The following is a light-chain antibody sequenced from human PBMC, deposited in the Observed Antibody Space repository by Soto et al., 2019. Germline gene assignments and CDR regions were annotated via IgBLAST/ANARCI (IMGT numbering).Light chain of an antibody. V-gene: IGLV2-14*01. CDR1: SSDIGDYNY. Sequence: QSALTQPASVSGSPGQSITISCTGTSSDIGDYNYVSWYQQHSGKAPKLVIYEVSHRPSGISNRFSGSKSGNTASLTISGLQSEDEADYYCNSYSSSSVVFGGGTKLTVL. CDR2: EVS. J-gene: IGLJ2*01. CDR3: NSYSSSSVV.